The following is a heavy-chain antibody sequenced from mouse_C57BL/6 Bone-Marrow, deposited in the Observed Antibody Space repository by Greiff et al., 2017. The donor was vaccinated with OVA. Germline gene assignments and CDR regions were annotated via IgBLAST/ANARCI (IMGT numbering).Heavy chain of an antibody. Sequence: VQLQQSGAELVRPGTSVKVSCKASGYAFTNYLIEWVKQRPGQGLEWIGVINPGSGGTNYNEKFKGKATLTADKSSSTAYMQLSSLTSEDSAVYFCARSMMTTCAMDYWGQGTSVTVSS. V-gene: IGHV1-54*01. CDR1: GYAFTNYL. CDR2: INPGSGGT. D-gene: IGHD2-4*01. CDR3: ARSMMTTCAMDY. J-gene: IGHJ4*01.